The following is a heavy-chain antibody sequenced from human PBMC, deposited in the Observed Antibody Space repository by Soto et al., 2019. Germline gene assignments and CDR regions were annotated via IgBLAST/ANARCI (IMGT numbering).Heavy chain of an antibody. CDR3: TRVLAALGNRWYLEL. Sequence: QVQLQESGPGLVKPSETLSLICTVSGGSISRSNWWSWVRHAPGKGLEWIGEVYHSGLTDYNPSLKSRVTMSVDNSKNQFSLNLTSVTAADTAVYFCTRVLAALGNRWYLELWGRGTLVSVSS. J-gene: IGHJ2*01. D-gene: IGHD2-15*01. CDR1: GGSISRSNW. V-gene: IGHV4-4*02. CDR2: VYHSGLT.